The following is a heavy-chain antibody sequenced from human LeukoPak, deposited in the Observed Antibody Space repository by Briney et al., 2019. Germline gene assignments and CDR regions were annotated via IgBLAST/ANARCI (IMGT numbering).Heavy chain of an antibody. V-gene: IGHV3-23*01. J-gene: IGHJ4*02. CDR1: GFTFSNYA. CDR3: ARPHSGYDFQGLCY. Sequence: GGSLRLSRAASGFTFSNYAMSWVRQAPGKGLEWVSGISGSGRSTYYADSVEGRFTISRDNSKNTLYLQMNSLRAEDTAVYYCARPHSGYDFQGLCYWGQGTLVTVSS. CDR2: ISGSGRST. D-gene: IGHD5-12*01.